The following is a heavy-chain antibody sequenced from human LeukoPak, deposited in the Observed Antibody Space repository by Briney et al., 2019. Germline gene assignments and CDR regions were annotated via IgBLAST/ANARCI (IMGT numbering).Heavy chain of an antibody. CDR1: GFTFSSYA. CDR3: AKDSRAVAGQYYFDY. Sequence: GGSLRLSCAASGFTFSSYAMSWVRQAPGKGLEWVSAISGSGGSTYYADSVQGRFTISRDNSKNTPCLQMNSLRAEDTAVYYCAKDSRAVAGQYYFDYWGQGTLVTVSS. D-gene: IGHD6-19*01. V-gene: IGHV3-23*01. J-gene: IGHJ4*02. CDR2: ISGSGGST.